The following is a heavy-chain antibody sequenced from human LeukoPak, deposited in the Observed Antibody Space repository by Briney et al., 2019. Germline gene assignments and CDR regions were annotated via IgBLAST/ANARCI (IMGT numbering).Heavy chain of an antibody. J-gene: IGHJ4*02. CDR3: AREGSTTVTTDY. Sequence: SETLSLTCTVSGGSISSGDYYWSWIRQPPGKGLEWIGYIYYSGSTYYNPSLKSRVTISVDTSKNQFSPKLSSVTAADTAVYYCAREGSTTVTTDYWGQGTLVTVSS. CDR2: IYYSGST. V-gene: IGHV4-30-4*01. D-gene: IGHD4-17*01. CDR1: GGSISSGDYY.